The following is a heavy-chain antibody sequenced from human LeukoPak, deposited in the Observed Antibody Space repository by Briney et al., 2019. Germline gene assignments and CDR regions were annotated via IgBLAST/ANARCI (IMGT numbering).Heavy chain of an antibody. CDR3: ARRRGDV. Sequence: GGSLRLSCAASGFTFRSYWMSWVRQAPGKGLEWVAILSQDGSEKYYVDSVKGRFTISRDNAENSLYLQMNSLRAEDTAIYYCARRRGDVWGQGTTVTVSS. J-gene: IGHJ6*02. CDR2: LSQDGSEK. CDR1: GFTFRSYW. V-gene: IGHV3-7*05.